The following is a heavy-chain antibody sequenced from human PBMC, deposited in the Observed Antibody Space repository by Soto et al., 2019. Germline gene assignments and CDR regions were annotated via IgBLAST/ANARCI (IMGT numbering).Heavy chain of an antibody. CDR3: ARDGGGYNFYYFDY. CDR1: GYTFTSYG. Sequence: GASVNVSCKASGYTFTSYGISWVRQAPGQGLEWMGWISAYNGNTNYAQKLQGRVTMTTDTSTSTAYMELRSLRSDDTAVYYCARDGGGYNFYYFDYWGQGTLVTVSS. J-gene: IGHJ4*02. CDR2: ISAYNGNT. V-gene: IGHV1-18*01. D-gene: IGHD5-12*01.